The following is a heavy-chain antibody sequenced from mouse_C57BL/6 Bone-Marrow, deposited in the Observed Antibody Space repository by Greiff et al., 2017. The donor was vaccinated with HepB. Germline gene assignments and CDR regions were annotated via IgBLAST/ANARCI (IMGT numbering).Heavy chain of an antibody. CDR2: INYDGSST. V-gene: IGHV5-16*01. CDR3: ARAQLIFWYFDV. D-gene: IGHD1-3*01. Sequence: EVMLVESEGGLVQPGSSMKLSCTASGFTFSDYYMAWVRQVPEKGLEWVANINYDGSSTYYLDSLKSRFIISRDNAKNILYLQMSSLKSEDTATYYCARAQLIFWYFDVWGTGTTVTVSS. CDR1: GFTFSDYY. J-gene: IGHJ1*03.